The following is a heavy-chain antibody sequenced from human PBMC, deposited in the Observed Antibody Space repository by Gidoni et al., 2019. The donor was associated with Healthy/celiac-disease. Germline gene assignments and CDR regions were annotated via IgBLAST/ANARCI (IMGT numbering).Heavy chain of an antibody. V-gene: IGHV3-30-3*01. CDR1: GFTFSSYA. Sequence: QVQLVESGGGVVQPGRSLRLSCAASGFTFSSYAMHWVRQAPGKGLEWVAVISYDGSNKYYADSVKGRFTISRDNSKNTLYLQMNSLRAEDTAVYYCARDGSYYYDSSGYLDYWGQGTLVTVSS. CDR3: ARDGSYYYDSSGYLDY. J-gene: IGHJ4*02. D-gene: IGHD3-22*01. CDR2: ISYDGSNK.